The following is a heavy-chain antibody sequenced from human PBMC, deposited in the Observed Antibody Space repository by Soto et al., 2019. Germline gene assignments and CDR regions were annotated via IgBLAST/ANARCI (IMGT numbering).Heavy chain of an antibody. Sequence: PGGSLRLSCSASGFPLGTHDMGWVRQAPGTGLEWVAVITSDGANTYYSNSVKGRFTISRDNSKNTLFLQMNGLRTEDTAMYYCARAPTSRLDYWGQGTLVTVSS. CDR3: ARAPTSRLDY. V-gene: IGHV3-30-3*01. J-gene: IGHJ4*02. CDR1: GFPLGTHD. CDR2: ITSDGANT.